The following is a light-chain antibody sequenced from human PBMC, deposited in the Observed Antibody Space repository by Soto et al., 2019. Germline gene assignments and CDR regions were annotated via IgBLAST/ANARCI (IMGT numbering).Light chain of an antibody. CDR2: DAS. Sequence: EIVMTQSPDTLSVSPGERATLSCRASQSVSDRVVWYQQKSGQAPSLLIYDASNRATGIPARFSGSGYGTDFTLTISSLEPEDFAVYYCQQRSNWPTFGQGTRLEIK. CDR3: QQRSNWPT. V-gene: IGKV3-11*01. J-gene: IGKJ5*01. CDR1: QSVSDR.